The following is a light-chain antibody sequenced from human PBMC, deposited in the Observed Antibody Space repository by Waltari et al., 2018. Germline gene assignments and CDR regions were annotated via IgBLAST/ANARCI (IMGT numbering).Light chain of an antibody. CDR2: FDS. V-gene: IGLV3-21*04. CDR3: QVWDTSADHLVV. Sequence: SYVLTQPPSVSVAPGKTASITCGGNNIGAKSVNGYQQKPGQAPILLIYFDSDRPSGIPDRFSGSNSGHTATLTISRVEAGDEAAYYCQVWDTSADHLVVFGGGTNLTVV. J-gene: IGLJ2*01. CDR1: NIGAKS.